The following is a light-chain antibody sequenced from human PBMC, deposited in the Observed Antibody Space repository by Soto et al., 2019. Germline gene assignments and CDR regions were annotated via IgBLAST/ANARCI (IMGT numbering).Light chain of an antibody. V-gene: IGKV3-20*01. Sequence: IVLTQSSGTLSLSPGERATLSCRASQTVSSTYLAWCQQKPGQAPRLLIYGASSRATGIPDRFSGSGSGTDFTLTISRLEPEDSAVYYCQQYGSSPTFGQGTKVDIK. CDR2: GAS. CDR1: QTVSSTY. J-gene: IGKJ1*01. CDR3: QQYGSSPT.